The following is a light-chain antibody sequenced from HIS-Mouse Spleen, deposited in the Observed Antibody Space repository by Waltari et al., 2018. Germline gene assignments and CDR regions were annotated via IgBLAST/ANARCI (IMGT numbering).Light chain of an antibody. CDR3: YSTDSSGNHRV. V-gene: IGLV3-10*01. Sequence: SYELTQPPSVSVSPGQTARITCSGDALPKKYGYWYQKKSGQAPVLVIYEDSKRPSGIPERFSGSSSGTMATLTISGAQVEDEADYYCYSTDSSGNHRVFGGGTKLTVL. J-gene: IGLJ2*01. CDR2: EDS. CDR1: ALPKKY.